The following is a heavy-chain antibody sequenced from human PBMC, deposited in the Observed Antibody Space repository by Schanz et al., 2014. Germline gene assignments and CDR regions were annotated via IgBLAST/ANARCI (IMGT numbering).Heavy chain of an antibody. J-gene: IGHJ4*02. Sequence: DLEESGGGVVQPGRSLTLSCAVSTSLFSRSVIHWVRQAPGKGLEWVAVMWNDGIKTHYAESVKGRFAISRDNSKDTLYLQMNSLRTEDTAVYYCAGDWASGRYYSDYWDQGTLVTVSS. V-gene: IGHV3-30*09. CDR3: AGDWASGRYYSDY. CDR2: MWNDGIKT. CDR1: TSLFSRSV. D-gene: IGHD1-26*01.